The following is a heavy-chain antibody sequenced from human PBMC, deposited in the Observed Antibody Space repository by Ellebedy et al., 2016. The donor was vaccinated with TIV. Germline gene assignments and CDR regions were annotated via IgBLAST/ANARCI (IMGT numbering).Heavy chain of an antibody. D-gene: IGHD3-10*01. CDR3: ARKLLWFGGP. CDR2: INHSGST. V-gene: IGHV4-34*01. CDR1: GGSISSYY. Sequence: SETLSLXXTVSGGSISSYYWSWIRQPPGKGLEWIGEINHSGSTNYNPSLKSRVTISVDTSKNQFSLKLSSVTAADTAVYYCARKLLWFGGPWGQGTLVTVSS. J-gene: IGHJ5*02.